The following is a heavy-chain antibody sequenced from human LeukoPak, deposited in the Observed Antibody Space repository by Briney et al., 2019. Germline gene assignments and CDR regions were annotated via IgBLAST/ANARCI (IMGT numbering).Heavy chain of an antibody. V-gene: IGHV3-23*01. Sequence: GGSLRLSCEVSGVTFSSFAMSWVRQAPGRGLEWASGISGSGGSTYYADSVKGRFTISRDNSKNTLYLQMNSLRAGDTAVYFCAKDKYSYGPGRFIEHWGQGTLVTVSS. CDR1: GVTFSSFA. J-gene: IGHJ4*02. D-gene: IGHD3-16*01. CDR2: ISGSGGST. CDR3: AKDKYSYGPGRFIEH.